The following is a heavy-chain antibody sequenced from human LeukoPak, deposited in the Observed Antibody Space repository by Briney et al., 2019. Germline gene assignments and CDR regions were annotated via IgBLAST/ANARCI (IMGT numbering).Heavy chain of an antibody. CDR1: GFTFSSYS. CDR3: AKGDDILTGVFDY. D-gene: IGHD3-9*01. CDR2: ISSSGGSA. J-gene: IGHJ4*02. Sequence: GGSLRLSCAAAGFTFSSYSMSWVRQAPGKGLEWVSGISSSGGSAYYADSVKGRFTISRDNSKNTLYLQMNSLRAEDTAVYYCAKGDDILTGVFDYWGQGTLVTVSS. V-gene: IGHV3-23*01.